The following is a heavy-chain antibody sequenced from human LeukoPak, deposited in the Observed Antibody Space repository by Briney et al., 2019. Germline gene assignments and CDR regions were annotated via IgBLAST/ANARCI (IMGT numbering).Heavy chain of an antibody. V-gene: IGHV3-72*01. CDR2: SRNKPNSYST. CDR3: VRGRNGFDN. J-gene: IGHJ4*02. CDR1: GFTFSSYA. Sequence: PGGSLRLSCAASGFTFSSYAMSWVRQAPGKGLEWIGRSRNKPNSYSTGYAASVRGRFTVSRDESKNLLFLQMNSLKAEDTAVYYCVRGRNGFDNWGQGTLVTVSS. D-gene: IGHD5-24*01.